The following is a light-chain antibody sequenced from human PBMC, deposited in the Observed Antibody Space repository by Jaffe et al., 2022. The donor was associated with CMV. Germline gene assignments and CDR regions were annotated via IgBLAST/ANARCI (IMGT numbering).Light chain of an antibody. CDR3: CSYGGTYSSGVL. CDR1: SSDVGAYNY. CDR2: DVT. J-gene: IGLJ2*01. V-gene: IGLV2-11*01. Sequence: QSALTQPRSVSGSPGQSVTISCTGTSSDVGAYNYVSWYQQDPGKAPKLMIYDVTKRPSGVPDRFSGSKSGNTASLTISGLQAEDEADYYCCSYGGTYSSGVLFGGGTKLTVL.